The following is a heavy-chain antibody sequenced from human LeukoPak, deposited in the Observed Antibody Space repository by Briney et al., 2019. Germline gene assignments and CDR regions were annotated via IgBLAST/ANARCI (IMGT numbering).Heavy chain of an antibody. CDR3: AXXPINCIITNCYVDY. Sequence: ASVKVSCTASVYTFTNFYIHWVRQAPGQGLEWMGWMNPNSGDTSYAREFQDRVTMTRDTSLSTAYMELSRLRSDDTAVYFCAXXPINCIITNCYVDYWGQGTLVTVSS. J-gene: IGHJ4*02. CDR1: VYTFTNFY. D-gene: IGHD2-2*01. CDR2: MNPNSGDT. V-gene: IGHV1-2*02.